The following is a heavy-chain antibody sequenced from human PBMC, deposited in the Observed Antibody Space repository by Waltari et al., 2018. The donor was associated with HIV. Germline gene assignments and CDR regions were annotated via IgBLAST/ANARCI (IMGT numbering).Heavy chain of an antibody. CDR1: GGSISSYY. D-gene: IGHD3-22*01. Sequence: QVQLQESGPGLVKPSETLSLTCTVSGGSISSYYWSWIRQPPGKGLEWIGHIYYSGSTNYNPSLKSRVTISLDTSKNQFSLKLSSVTAADTAVYYCARVRITMIVARPNDAFDIWGQGTMVTVPS. CDR3: ARVRITMIVARPNDAFDI. CDR2: IYYSGST. V-gene: IGHV4-59*01. J-gene: IGHJ3*02.